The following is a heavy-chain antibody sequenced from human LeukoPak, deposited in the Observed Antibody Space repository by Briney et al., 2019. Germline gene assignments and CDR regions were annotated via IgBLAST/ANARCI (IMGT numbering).Heavy chain of an antibody. CDR3: AKDPGASVSGFYMDV. CDR2: IWSDGNNR. CDR1: GFTFRNYG. J-gene: IGHJ6*03. D-gene: IGHD2-8*02. V-gene: IGHV3-30*02. Sequence: PGGSLRLSCAASGFTFRNYGMHWVRQATGKGLEWVSFIWSDGNNRFYADSVKGRFTISRDNSKNMLYLQMDTLRAEDTALYYCAKDPGASVSGFYMDVWGKGTTVTDSS.